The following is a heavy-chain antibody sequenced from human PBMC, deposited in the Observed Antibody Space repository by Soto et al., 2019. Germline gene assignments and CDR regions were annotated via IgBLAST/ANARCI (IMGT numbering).Heavy chain of an antibody. CDR2: FSGHSGDT. CDR1: GFSISTHA. Sequence: GGSLRLSCVASGFSISTHALTWVRQAPGKGLEWVSSFSGHSGDTYYAASVKGRFTISGDSSKNTVILQMNNLRADDTAVYYCARDSSAWPNYFDSWGQGIQVTVSS. V-gene: IGHV3-23*01. D-gene: IGHD6-19*01. J-gene: IGHJ4*02. CDR3: ARDSSAWPNYFDS.